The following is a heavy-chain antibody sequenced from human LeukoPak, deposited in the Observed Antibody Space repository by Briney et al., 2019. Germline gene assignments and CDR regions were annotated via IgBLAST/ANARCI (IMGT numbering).Heavy chain of an antibody. J-gene: IGHJ5*02. V-gene: IGHV3-21*06. CDR3: AIADCSSSTCYLRRSWFDR. CDR1: GFTLSNYD. CDR2: ISTGSRYI. D-gene: IGHD2-2*01. Sequence: GGSLRLSCAASGFTLSNYDMNWVRQAPGKGLEWVSSISTGSRYIYYTDSLRGRFTISRDDAKNTLYLQMNSLRADDTAVYYCAIADCSSSTCYLRRSWFDRWGQGTLVTVSS.